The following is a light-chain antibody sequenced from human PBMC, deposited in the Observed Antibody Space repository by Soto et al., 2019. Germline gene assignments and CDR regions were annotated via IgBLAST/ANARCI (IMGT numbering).Light chain of an antibody. J-gene: IGKJ2*01. CDR1: QGISSY. Sequence: DIQLTQSPSFLSASVGDRVTITCRASQGISSYLAWYQQKPGKAPKLLIYAASTLQSGVPSRFSGSGSGTEFTLTISSLQPEDFATYDCQQLNSYPQPFGQGTKLEIK. CDR3: QQLNSYPQP. V-gene: IGKV1-9*01. CDR2: AAS.